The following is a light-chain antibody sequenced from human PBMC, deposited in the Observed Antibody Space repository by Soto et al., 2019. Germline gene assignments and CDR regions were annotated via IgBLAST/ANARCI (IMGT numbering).Light chain of an antibody. CDR2: EGS. CDR1: RSDVGSYNL. J-gene: IGLJ3*02. V-gene: IGLV2-23*01. Sequence: QSALTQPASVSGSPGQSITISCTGTRSDVGSYNLVSWYQQHPGKAPKLMIYEGSKRPSGVSDRFSGSKSGNTASLTISGLQAEDEADYYCCSYAGSSTGVFGGGTKLTAL. CDR3: CSYAGSSTGV.